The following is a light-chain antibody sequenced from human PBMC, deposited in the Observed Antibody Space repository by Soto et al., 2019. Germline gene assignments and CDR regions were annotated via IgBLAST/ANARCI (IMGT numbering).Light chain of an antibody. CDR2: EVS. CDR3: SSYAGSNRGV. V-gene: IGLV2-8*01. J-gene: IGLJ3*02. CDR1: SSDVGGCNY. Sequence: QSALTQPPSASGSPGQSVTISCTGTSSDVGGCNYVSWYQQHPGKPPKLMIYEVSKRPSGVPDRFSGSKSGNAASLTVSGLQAEDEADYYCSSYAGSNRGVFGGGAKLTVL.